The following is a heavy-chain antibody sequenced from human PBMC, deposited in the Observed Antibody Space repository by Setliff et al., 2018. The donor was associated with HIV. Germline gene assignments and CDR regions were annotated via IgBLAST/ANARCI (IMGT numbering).Heavy chain of an antibody. V-gene: IGHV3-21*04. J-gene: IGHJ6*03. CDR1: GFTFSTYC. CDR2: ISYGSTWV. Sequence: GGSLRLSCAASGFTFSTYCMNWVRQAPGKGLEWVSSISYGSTWVYYSDSVKGRFTISRDDAKNSLYLQMNSLRPEDTALYYCARDIDSGSYYYYYMDVWGKGTTVTVSS. CDR3: ARDIDSGSYYYYYMDV. D-gene: IGHD1-26*01.